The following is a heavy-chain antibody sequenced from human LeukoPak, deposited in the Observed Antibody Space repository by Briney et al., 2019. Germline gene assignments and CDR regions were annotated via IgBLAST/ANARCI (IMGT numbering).Heavy chain of an antibody. CDR1: GFTVSGNY. CDR3: AREVVPAAGYYYYGMDV. CDR2: IYSGGST. V-gene: IGHV3-53*01. D-gene: IGHD2-2*01. Sequence: GGSLRLSCAASGFTVSGNYMSWVRQAPGNGLEWGSVIYSGGSTYYADSVKGRFTISRDNSKNTLYLQMNSLRAEDTAVYYCAREVVPAAGYYYYGMDVWGQGTTVTVSS. J-gene: IGHJ6*02.